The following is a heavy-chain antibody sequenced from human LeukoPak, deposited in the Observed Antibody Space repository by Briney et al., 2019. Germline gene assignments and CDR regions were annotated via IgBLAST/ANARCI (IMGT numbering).Heavy chain of an antibody. CDR2: ISDSGRVT. CDR1: GFTFSNYA. CDR3: AKGRAGWYFDL. V-gene: IGHV3-23*01. J-gene: IGHJ2*01. Sequence: SGGSLRLSCAASGFTFSNYAMSWVRQAPGKGLEWVSSISDSGRVTYNADSVKGRFTISRDNSKNTLYLQMNSLRAEDTAVYNCAKGRAGWYFDLCGRGTLVAVSS.